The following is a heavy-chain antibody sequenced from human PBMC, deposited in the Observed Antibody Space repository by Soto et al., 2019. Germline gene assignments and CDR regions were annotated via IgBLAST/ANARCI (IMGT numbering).Heavy chain of an antibody. V-gene: IGHV1-18*01. CDR2: VSAYNGNT. CDR1: GYTFISYG. D-gene: IGHD6-13*01. CDR3: ARGTSQQLAPRYYFDY. Sequence: ASVKVSCKASGYTFISYGISWVRQAPGQGLEWMGWVSAYNGNTNYAQKLQGRVTMTTDTSTSTAYMELRSLRSDDTAVYYCARGTSQQLAPRYYFDYWGQGTLVTVSS. J-gene: IGHJ4*02.